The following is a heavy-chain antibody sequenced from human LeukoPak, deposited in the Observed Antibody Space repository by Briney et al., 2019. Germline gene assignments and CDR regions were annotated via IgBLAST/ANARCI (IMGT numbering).Heavy chain of an antibody. V-gene: IGHV3-48*01. CDR2: ISTSSITT. D-gene: IGHD5-18*01. Sequence: GGSLRLSCAASGFTFSSYAMSWVRQAPGKGLEWVSYISTSSITTYYADSVKGRFTISRDNANNSLSLQMSSLRAADTAVYYCARRSYGTVFDFWGQGTLVTVSS. CDR3: ARRSYGTVFDF. J-gene: IGHJ4*02. CDR1: GFTFSSYA.